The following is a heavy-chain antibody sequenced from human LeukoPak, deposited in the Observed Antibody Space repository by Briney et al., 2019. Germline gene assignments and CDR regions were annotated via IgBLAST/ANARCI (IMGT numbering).Heavy chain of an antibody. CDR3: ARGYGDYSLFYFDY. Sequence: PSQTLSLTCTVSGDSISSGDYYWSGIRQPPGKGLEWIGYIYYSGTTYYNPSLKSRLIISVDTSKNQFSLKLSSVTAADTAVYYCARGYGDYSLFYFDYWGQGTLVTVSS. CDR1: GDSISSGDYY. D-gene: IGHD4-17*01. CDR2: IYYSGTT. J-gene: IGHJ4*02. V-gene: IGHV4-30-4*01.